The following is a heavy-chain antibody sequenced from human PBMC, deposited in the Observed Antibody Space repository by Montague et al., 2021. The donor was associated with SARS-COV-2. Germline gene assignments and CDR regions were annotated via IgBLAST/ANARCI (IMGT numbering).Heavy chain of an antibody. J-gene: IGHJ4*02. V-gene: IGHV3-74*01. CDR1: GFTFRSYW. D-gene: IGHD3-10*01. CDR3: VRPLWFGDSDYYFES. Sequence: SLRLSCAASGFTFRSYWMHWVRQVPGRGPVWVSCIKPDGTSTHYAASVKGRLIISRDNARNTLSLQMTNMRADDTAIYYCVRPLWFGDSDYYFESWGQGTLVTVSS. CDR2: IKPDGTST.